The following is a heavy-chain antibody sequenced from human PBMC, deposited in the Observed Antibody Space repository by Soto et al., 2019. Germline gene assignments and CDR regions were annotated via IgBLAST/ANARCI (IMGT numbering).Heavy chain of an antibody. CDR3: ARYIPGVRYFGMDV. D-gene: IGHD2-2*01. Sequence: GGSLRLSCAASGFTFSSYAMKWVRQAPGKGLEWVSLIGESGTPTYYADSVKGRFTISRDNSGNTLFLEMYSLRAEDTAVYYCARYIPGVRYFGMDVWGQGTTVTVSS. V-gene: IGHV3-23*01. J-gene: IGHJ6*02. CDR2: IGESGTPT. CDR1: GFTFSSYA.